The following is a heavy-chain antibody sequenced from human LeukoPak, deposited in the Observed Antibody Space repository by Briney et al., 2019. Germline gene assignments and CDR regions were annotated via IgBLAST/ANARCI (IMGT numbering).Heavy chain of an antibody. CDR1: GGSVSSGTYY. Sequence: SETLSLTCTVSGGSVSSGTYYWSWIRQPPGKGLEWIGYIYYSGSTNYNPSLKSRVTISIDTSKNQFSLKLSSVTAADTAVYYCARCAIGYSYGSVTNWFDPWGQGTLVTVSS. J-gene: IGHJ5*02. CDR2: IYYSGST. D-gene: IGHD5-18*01. CDR3: ARCAIGYSYGSVTNWFDP. V-gene: IGHV4-61*01.